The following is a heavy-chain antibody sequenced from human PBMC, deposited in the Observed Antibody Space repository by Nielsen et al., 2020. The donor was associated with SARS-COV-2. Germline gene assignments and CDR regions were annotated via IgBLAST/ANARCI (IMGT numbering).Heavy chain of an antibody. CDR1: GGSISSSNW. Sequence: SETLSLTCAVSGGSISSSNWWCWVRQPPGKGLEWIGEIYHSGSTNYNPSLKSRVTISADKSKNQSSLKLSSVTAADTAVYYCVSSSPRGWFDPWGQGTLVTVSS. J-gene: IGHJ5*02. D-gene: IGHD6-13*01. CDR3: VSSSPRGWFDP. V-gene: IGHV4-4*02. CDR2: IYHSGST.